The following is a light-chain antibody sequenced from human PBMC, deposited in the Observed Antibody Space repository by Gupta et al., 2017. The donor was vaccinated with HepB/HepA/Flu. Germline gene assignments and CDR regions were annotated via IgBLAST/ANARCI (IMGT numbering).Light chain of an antibody. CDR1: QSIRNY. J-gene: IGKJ4*01. CDR2: GAS. Sequence: DIQMTQSPSSLSTSVGDRVIITCRASQSIRNYLNWYQQKPGKAPKLLIYGASNLQSGVSSRFSGSGSGTDFTLTISSLQREDFATYYCQQSDNTPALTFGGGTKVEIK. V-gene: IGKV1-39*01. CDR3: QQSDNTPALT.